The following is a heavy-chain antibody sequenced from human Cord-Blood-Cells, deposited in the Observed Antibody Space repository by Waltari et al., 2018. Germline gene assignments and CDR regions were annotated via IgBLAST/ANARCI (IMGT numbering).Heavy chain of an antibody. CDR3: ASTYNWNYVTYYYYMDV. CDR2: INPNSGGT. V-gene: IGHV1-2*02. J-gene: IGHJ6*03. Sequence: QVQLVQSGAEVKKPGASVKVSCKASGYTFTGYYMPWARHAPGQGLEWRGWINPNSGGTNYEQKFQGRVTMTRDTSISTAYMELSRLRSDDTAVYYCASTYNWNYVTYYYYMDVWGKGTTVTVSS. CDR1: GYTFTGYY. D-gene: IGHD1-7*01.